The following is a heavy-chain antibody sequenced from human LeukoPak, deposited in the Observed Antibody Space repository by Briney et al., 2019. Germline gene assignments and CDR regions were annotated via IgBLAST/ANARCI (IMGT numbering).Heavy chain of an antibody. CDR2: IESKTDGGTT. D-gene: IGHD2-15*01. J-gene: IGHJ4*02. CDR3: STLAYCSGGRCYGFDY. CDR1: GLTFSNAW. Sequence: GGSLRLSCVVSGLTFSNAWMTWVRQAPGKGLEWVGRIESKTDGGTTDYAAPVKGRFTISRDDSKNTQYLQMNSLKTEDTAVYYCSTLAYCSGGRCYGFDYWGQGALVTVS. V-gene: IGHV3-15*04.